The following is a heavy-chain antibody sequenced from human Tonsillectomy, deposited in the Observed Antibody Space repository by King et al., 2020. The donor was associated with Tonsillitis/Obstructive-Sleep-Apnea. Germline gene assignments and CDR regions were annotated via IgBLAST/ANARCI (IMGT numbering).Heavy chain of an antibody. Sequence: EVQLVQSGAEVKKPGESLRISCKGSGYSFTNYWINWVRQMPGKGLEWMGRIDPRDSYTNYSPSFQGHVTISADRSISTAYLQWSSLKASDTAMYYCALVGISGLGYWGQGTLVAVSS. J-gene: IGHJ4*02. V-gene: IGHV5-10-1*03. CDR1: GYSFTNYW. D-gene: IGHD3-22*01. CDR2: IDPRDSYT. CDR3: ALVGISGLGY.